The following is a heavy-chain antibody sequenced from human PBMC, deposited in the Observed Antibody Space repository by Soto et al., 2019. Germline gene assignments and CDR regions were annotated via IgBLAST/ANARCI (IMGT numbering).Heavy chain of an antibody. V-gene: IGHV1-8*01. J-gene: IGHJ2*01. CDR1: GYTFTSYD. D-gene: IGHD2-15*01. CDR3: ARGVSRCSGGSCRAYWYFDL. Sequence: ASVKVSCKASGYTFTSYDINWVRQATGQGLEWMGWMNPNSGNTGYAQKYQGRVNMTRNTSISTAYMKLSSLRSEDTAVYYCARGVSRCSGGSCRAYWYFDLWG. CDR2: MNPNSGNT.